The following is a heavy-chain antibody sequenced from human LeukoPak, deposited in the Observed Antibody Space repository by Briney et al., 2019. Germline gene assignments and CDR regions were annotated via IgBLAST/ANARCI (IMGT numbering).Heavy chain of an antibody. Sequence: ASVKVSCKVSGYTLTELFMHWVRQAPGKGLEWMGGFDPEDGETIYAQKFQGRVTMTEDTSTDTAYMELSSLRSEDTAVYYCATSSSDYYDSSGYYGYWGQGTLVTVSS. CDR1: GYTLTELF. J-gene: IGHJ4*02. CDR3: ATSSSDYYDSSGYYGY. D-gene: IGHD3-22*01. V-gene: IGHV1-24*01. CDR2: FDPEDGET.